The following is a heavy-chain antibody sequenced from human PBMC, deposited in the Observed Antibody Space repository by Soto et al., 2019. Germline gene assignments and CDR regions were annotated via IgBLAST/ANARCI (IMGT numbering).Heavy chain of an antibody. CDR2: ISYDGSNK. J-gene: IGHJ4*02. V-gene: IGHV3-30-3*01. CDR1: GFTFSSYA. CDR3: ARDGSYSSSWYDY. Sequence: QVQLVESGGGVVQPGRSLRLSCAASGFTFSSYAMHWVRQAPGKVLEWVAVISYDGSNKYYADSVKGRFTISRDNSKNTLYLQMNSLRAEDTAVYYCARDGSYSSSWYDYWGQGTLVTVSS. D-gene: IGHD6-13*01.